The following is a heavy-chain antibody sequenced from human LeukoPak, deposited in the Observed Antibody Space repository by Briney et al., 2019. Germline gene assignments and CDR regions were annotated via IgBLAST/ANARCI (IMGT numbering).Heavy chain of an antibody. CDR3: AREKGYYNANSGHSDY. CDR1: GFTFSRNA. D-gene: IGHD3-10*01. V-gene: IGHV3-23*01. CDR2: ISGSGVST. Sequence: GGSLRLSCAASGFTFSRNAMSWVRQVPGKGLEWVSAISGSGVSTYYADSVKGRFTISRDNSKNTLSLQMNSLRVEDTAVYYCAREKGYYNANSGHSDYWGQGTVVTVSS. J-gene: IGHJ4*02.